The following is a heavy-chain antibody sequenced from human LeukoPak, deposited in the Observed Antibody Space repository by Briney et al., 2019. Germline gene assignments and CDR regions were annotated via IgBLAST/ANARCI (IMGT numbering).Heavy chain of an antibody. CDR3: TRVPSTVFNWFDP. CDR1: GYTFTSYG. CDR2: ISAHNGNT. V-gene: IGHV1-18*01. J-gene: IGHJ5*02. Sequence: GASVKVSCKASGYTFTSYGISWVRQAPGQGLEWMGWISAHNGNTNYAQKLQGRVTMTTDTSTRTAYMELRSLRSDDTAVYYCTRVPSTVFNWFDPWGQGTLVTVSS. D-gene: IGHD4-17*01.